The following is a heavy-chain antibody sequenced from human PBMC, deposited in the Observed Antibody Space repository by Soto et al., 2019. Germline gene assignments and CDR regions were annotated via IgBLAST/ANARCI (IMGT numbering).Heavy chain of an antibody. J-gene: IGHJ4*02. CDR1: GFTFSSNW. CDR2: INEDGSEI. Sequence: EVHLVESGGGLVQPGGSLRLSCVASGFTFSSNWMHWVRQVPGRGLVWVSRINEDGSEINYADSVEGRFTVSRDNAKNTLYLQMNSLRADDTAVYYCARDGEGYWGQGTLVTVSS. CDR3: ARDGEGY. V-gene: IGHV3-74*01. D-gene: IGHD2-21*01.